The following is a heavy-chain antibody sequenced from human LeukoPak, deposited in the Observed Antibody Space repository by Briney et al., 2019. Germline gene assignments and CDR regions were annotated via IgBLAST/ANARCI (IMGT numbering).Heavy chain of an antibody. CDR2: ISWNSGSI. CDR3: ANGGSGLAARHAFDI. J-gene: IGHJ3*02. Sequence: GGSLRLSCAASGFTFDDYAMHWVRQAPGKGLEWVSGISWNSGSIGYADSVKGRFTISRDNAKNSLYLQMNSLRAEDTAVYYCANGGSGLAARHAFDIWGQGTMVTVSS. CDR1: GFTFDDYA. D-gene: IGHD6-6*01. V-gene: IGHV3-9*01.